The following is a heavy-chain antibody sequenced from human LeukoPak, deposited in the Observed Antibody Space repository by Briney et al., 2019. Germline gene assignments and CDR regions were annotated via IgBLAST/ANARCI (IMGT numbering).Heavy chain of an antibody. CDR2: INTNTGNP. Sequence: GASVKVSCKASGYTFTSYAMNWVRQAPGQGLEWMGWINTNTGNPTYAQGFTGRFVFSLDTSVSTAYLQISSLKAEDTAVYYCARVDILTGYSNYYYYGMDVWGQGTTVTVSS. V-gene: IGHV7-4-1*02. CDR3: ARVDILTGYSNYYYYGMDV. D-gene: IGHD3-9*01. J-gene: IGHJ6*02. CDR1: GYTFTSYA.